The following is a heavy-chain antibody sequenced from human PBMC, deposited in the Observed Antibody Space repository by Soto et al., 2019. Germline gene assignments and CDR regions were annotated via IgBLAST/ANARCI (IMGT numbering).Heavy chain of an antibody. Sequence: QVQLVESGGGVVQPGRSLRLSCAASGFTSSSYGMHWVRQAPGKGLEWVAVISYDGSNKYYADSVKGRFTISRDNSKNTLYLQMNSLRAEDTAVYYCANPNLGYCSSTSCSRSGDIWGQGTMVTVSS. J-gene: IGHJ3*02. D-gene: IGHD2-2*01. CDR2: ISYDGSNK. V-gene: IGHV3-30*18. CDR1: GFTSSSYG. CDR3: ANPNLGYCSSTSCSRSGDI.